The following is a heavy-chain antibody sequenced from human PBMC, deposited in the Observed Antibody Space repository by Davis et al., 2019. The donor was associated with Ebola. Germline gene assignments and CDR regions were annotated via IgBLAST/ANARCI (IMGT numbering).Heavy chain of an antibody. J-gene: IGHJ3*02. CDR1: GFSVSRYG. CDR3: VKTRSNWWNDALEI. D-gene: IGHD2-8*02. V-gene: IGHV3-30*18. Sequence: GESLKISCAASGFSVSRYGIHWVRQAPGKVMEWVAVISPDGSDKNYADSGKGRFTISRDNSKNTLDLQMNSLRPEDTAVYYCVKTRSNWWNDALEIWGRGTMVIVSS. CDR2: ISPDGSDK.